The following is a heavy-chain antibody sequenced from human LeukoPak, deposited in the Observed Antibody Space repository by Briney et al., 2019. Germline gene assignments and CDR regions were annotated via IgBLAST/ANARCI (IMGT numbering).Heavy chain of an antibody. Sequence: GGSLRLSCAASGFSFSSFGMSWVRQAPGKGPEWVTSISGSAGSTYNADSVKGRFTVSRDNSKNTLYLQMNSLRAEDTAVYYCAKLSGSFPYDTFDIWGQGVVVTVSS. D-gene: IGHD1-26*01. CDR2: ISGSAGST. V-gene: IGHV3-23*01. CDR1: GFSFSSFG. CDR3: AKLSGSFPYDTFDI. J-gene: IGHJ3*02.